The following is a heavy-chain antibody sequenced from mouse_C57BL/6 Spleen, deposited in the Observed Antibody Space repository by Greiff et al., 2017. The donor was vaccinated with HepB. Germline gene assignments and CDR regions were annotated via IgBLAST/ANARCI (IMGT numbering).Heavy chain of an antibody. CDR2: ISSGGDYN. CDR1: GFTFSSYA. Sequence: EVKLMESGAGLVKPGGSLKLSCAASGFTFSSYAMSWVRQTPEKRLEWVAYISSGGDYNYYADTVKGRFTISRDNARNTLYLQMSSLKSEDTAMYYCTRDEGLRGWFAYWGQGTLVTVSA. CDR3: TRDEGLRGWFAY. J-gene: IGHJ3*01. V-gene: IGHV5-9-1*02. D-gene: IGHD2-2*01.